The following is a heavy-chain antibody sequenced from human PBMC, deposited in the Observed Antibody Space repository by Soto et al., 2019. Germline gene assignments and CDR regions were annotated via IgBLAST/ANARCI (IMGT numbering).Heavy chain of an antibody. V-gene: IGHV4-34*01. CDR3: ARGLRVVRLFDY. CDR1: GESFSAYY. D-gene: IGHD2-15*01. J-gene: IGHJ4*02. Sequence: TSETLSLTCGVYGESFSAYYWSWIRQPPGKGLEWIGEINHSGSTNYNPSLKSRVAISVDTSKNQFSLKLSSVTAADTAMYYCARGLRVVRLFDYWGQGTLVTVSS. CDR2: INHSGST.